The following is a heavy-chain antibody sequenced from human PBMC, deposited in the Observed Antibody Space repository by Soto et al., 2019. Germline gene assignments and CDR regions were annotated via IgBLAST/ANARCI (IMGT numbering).Heavy chain of an antibody. CDR2: ISYDGSKK. D-gene: IGHD2-2*01. J-gene: IGHJ4*02. CDR1: GFNLISSA. V-gene: IGHV3-30-3*01. Sequence: GGSLRLSCAASGFNLISSAMNWVRQAPGKGLEWLSVISYDGSKKYYADSVKGRFTISRDDSKNTLYLQMHSLRADDTAVYYCTRDRCSGTSCYFRYWGQGTLVTVSS. CDR3: TRDRCSGTSCYFRY.